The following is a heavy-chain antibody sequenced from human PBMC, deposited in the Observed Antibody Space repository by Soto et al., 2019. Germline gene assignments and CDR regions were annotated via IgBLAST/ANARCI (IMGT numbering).Heavy chain of an antibody. CDR3: ARESEDLTSNFDY. CDR1: GFTFTRYS. J-gene: IGHJ4*02. V-gene: IGHV3-21*01. Sequence: PGGSLRLSCAASGFTFTRYSMNWVRQAPGKGLEWVSSISSTTNYIYYADSMKGRFAVSRDNAKNSVYLEMNSLSAEDTAVYYCARESEDLTSNFDYWGQGTLVTVSS. CDR2: ISSTTNYI.